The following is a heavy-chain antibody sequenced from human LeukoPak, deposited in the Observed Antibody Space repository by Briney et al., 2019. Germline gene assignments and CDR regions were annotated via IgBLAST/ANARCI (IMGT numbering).Heavy chain of an antibody. D-gene: IGHD3-22*01. J-gene: IGHJ4*02. CDR3: ARHVHYYDSSGYPYYFDY. V-gene: IGHV4-59*08. Sequence: SETLSLTCTVSGGSISGHYWSWMRQPPGKAPEWIGYVSYSGSSSYNPSLKGRVTISVDTSKNQFSLKLSSVTAADTAVYYCARHVHYYDSSGYPYYFDYWGQGTLVTVSS. CDR1: GGSISGHY. CDR2: VSYSGSS.